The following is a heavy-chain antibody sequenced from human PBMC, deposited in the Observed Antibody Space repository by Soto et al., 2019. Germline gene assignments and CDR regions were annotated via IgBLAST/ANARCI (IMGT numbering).Heavy chain of an antibody. CDR2: IYHSGST. CDR1: GGSISSGGYS. Sequence: SETLSLTCAVSGGSISSGGYSWSWIRQPPGKGLECIGYIYHSGSTYYNPSLKSRVTISVDRSKNQFSLKLSSVTAADTAVYYCARSGHLFDYWGQGILVTVSS. V-gene: IGHV4-30-2*01. D-gene: IGHD3-10*01. CDR3: ARSGHLFDY. J-gene: IGHJ4*02.